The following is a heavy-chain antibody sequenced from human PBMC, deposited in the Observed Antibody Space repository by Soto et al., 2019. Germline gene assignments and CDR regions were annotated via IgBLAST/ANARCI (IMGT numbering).Heavy chain of an antibody. CDR2: ISYDGSNK. CDR3: ARDHRVQDPHYYYYYGMDV. Sequence: GGSLRLSCAASGFTFSSYAMHWVRQAPGKGLGWVAVISYDGSNKYYADSVKGRFTISRDNSKNTLYLQMNSLRAEDTAVYYCARDHRVQDPHYYYYYGMDVWGQGTTVTVSS. J-gene: IGHJ6*02. CDR1: GFTFSSYA. V-gene: IGHV3-30-3*01.